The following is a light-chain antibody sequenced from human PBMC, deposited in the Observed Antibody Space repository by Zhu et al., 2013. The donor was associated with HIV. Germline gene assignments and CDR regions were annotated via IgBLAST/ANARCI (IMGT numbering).Light chain of an antibody. Sequence: QSALTQPASVSGSPGQSITISCTGTSSDVGNYNLVSWYRQHPGKAPKLIISEVTKRPSGISNRFSGSKSGNTASLTISGLQDDDEAEYYCNSHRSGTTLVLFGGGTKVTVL. CDR1: SSDVGNYNL. J-gene: IGLJ2*01. CDR3: NSHRSGTTLVL. V-gene: IGLV2-14*02. CDR2: EVT.